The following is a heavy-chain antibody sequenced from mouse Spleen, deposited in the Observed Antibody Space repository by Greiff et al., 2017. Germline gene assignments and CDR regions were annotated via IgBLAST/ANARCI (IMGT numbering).Heavy chain of an antibody. CDR1: GFTFSSYA. D-gene: IGHD1-1*01. CDR3: ASQSTVVATRWYFGV. Sequence: EVMLVESGGGLVKPGGSLKLSCAASGFTFSSYAMSWVRQTPEKRLEWVATISSGGSYTYYPDSVKGRFTISRDNAKNTLYLQMSSLRSEDTAMYYCASQSTVVATRWYFGVWGAGTTVTVSS. CDR2: ISSGGSYT. J-gene: IGHJ1*01. V-gene: IGHV5-9-1*01.